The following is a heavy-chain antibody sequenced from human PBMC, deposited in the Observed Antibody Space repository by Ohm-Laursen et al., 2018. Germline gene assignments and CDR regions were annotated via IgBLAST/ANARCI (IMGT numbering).Heavy chain of an antibody. Sequence: SLRLSCSASGFIFTNYAMHWVRQAPGKGLEWVSGISWNSGRIDYADSVKGRFTISRDNAKNSLDLQMNSLRVEDTALYYCAKDILSNGWYYFDSWGQGALVTVSS. CDR3: AKDILSNGWYYFDS. CDR2: ISWNSGRI. D-gene: IGHD6-19*01. V-gene: IGHV3-9*01. CDR1: GFIFTNYA. J-gene: IGHJ4*02.